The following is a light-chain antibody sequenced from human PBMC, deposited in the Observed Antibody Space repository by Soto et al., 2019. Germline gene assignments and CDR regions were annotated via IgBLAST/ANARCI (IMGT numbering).Light chain of an antibody. Sequence: SSELTQPPSVSVAPGQTARITCEGHNIGSKSVHWYQLRPGQAPVVVVYDDTGRPSGIPERFSGSNSGNTATLTITRVEAGDGADYYCQVRDSSNDYLVFGGGTKLTVL. CDR1: NIGSKS. J-gene: IGLJ3*02. CDR3: QVRDSSNDYLV. V-gene: IGLV3-21*02. CDR2: DDT.